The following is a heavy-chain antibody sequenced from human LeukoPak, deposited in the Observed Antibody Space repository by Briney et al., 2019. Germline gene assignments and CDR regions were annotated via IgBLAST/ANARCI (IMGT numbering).Heavy chain of an antibody. CDR2: IHYTGST. Sequence: SETLSLTCTVSGGSIRSYYWSWIRQPPGKGLEWIGYIHYTGSTNYNPSLKSRVTISVDTSKNQFSLQLSSVTATDTAVYFCARHSSIWYPDYWGQGTLVTVSS. CDR3: ARHSSIWYPDY. CDR1: GGSIRSYY. J-gene: IGHJ4*02. D-gene: IGHD6-13*01. V-gene: IGHV4-59*08.